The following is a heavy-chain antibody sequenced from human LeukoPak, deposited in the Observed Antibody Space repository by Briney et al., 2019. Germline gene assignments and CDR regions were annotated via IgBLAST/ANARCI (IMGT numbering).Heavy chain of an antibody. D-gene: IGHD5-12*01. CDR1: GFTFSSYW. CDR3: ARVLGEWLRSPNYYYYYYMDV. CDR2: IKQDGSEK. J-gene: IGHJ6*03. V-gene: IGHV3-7*01. Sequence: GGSLRLSCAASGFTFSSYWMSWVRQAPGKGLEWVANIKQDGSEKYYVDSVKGRFTISRDNAKNSLYLQMNSLRAEDTAVYYCARVLGEWLRSPNYYYYYYMDVWGKGTTVTISS.